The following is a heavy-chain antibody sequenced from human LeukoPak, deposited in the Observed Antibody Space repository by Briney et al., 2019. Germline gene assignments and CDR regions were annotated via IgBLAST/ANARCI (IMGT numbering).Heavy chain of an antibody. V-gene: IGHV3-11*01. CDR1: GFTFSDYY. CDR3: ARDRGGEDIVVVPAGAGDI. J-gene: IGHJ3*02. Sequence: GGSLRLSCAASGFTFSDYYMSWIRQAPGKGLEWVSYISSSGSTIYYADSVKGRFTISRDNAKNSLYLRMNSLRAEDTAVYYCARDRGGEDIVVVPAGAGDIWGQGTMVTVSS. D-gene: IGHD2-2*01. CDR2: ISSSGSTI.